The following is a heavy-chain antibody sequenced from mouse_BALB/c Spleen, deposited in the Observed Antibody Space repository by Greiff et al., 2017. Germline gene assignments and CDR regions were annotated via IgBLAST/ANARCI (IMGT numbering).Heavy chain of an antibody. CDR1: GFSLTSYG. CDR3: ARMGNYGY. CDR2: IWSGGST. Sequence: VQLQQSGPGLVQPSQSLSITCTVSGFSLTSYGVHWVRQSPGKGLEWLGVIWSGGSTDYNAAFISRLSISKDNSKSQVFFKMNSLQADDTAIYYCARMGNYGYWGQGTTLTVSS. V-gene: IGHV2-4-1*01. D-gene: IGHD2-1*01. J-gene: IGHJ2*01.